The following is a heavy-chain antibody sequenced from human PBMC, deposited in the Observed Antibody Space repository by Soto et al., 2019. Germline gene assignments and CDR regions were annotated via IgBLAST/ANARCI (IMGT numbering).Heavy chain of an antibody. J-gene: IGHJ6*01. CDR3: ARDIVVVPDEYGMEL. CDR2: IIPIFGTA. V-gene: IGHV1-69*06. D-gene: IGHD2-2*01. Sequence: SVKVSCKASGCTFSSYAISWVRQAPGQGLEWMGGIIPIFGTANYAQKFQGRVTITADKSTSTAYMELSSLRSEDTAVYYCARDIVVVPDEYGMELYGERTTVIVSS. CDR1: GCTFSSYA.